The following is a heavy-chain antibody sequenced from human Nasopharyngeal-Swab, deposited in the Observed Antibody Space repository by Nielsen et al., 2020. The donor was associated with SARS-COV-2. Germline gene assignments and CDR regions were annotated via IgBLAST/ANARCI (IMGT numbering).Heavy chain of an antibody. Sequence: GSLRLSGTVSGGSISSYYCSWIRQPPGKGLEWIGYIYYSGSTNYNPSLKSRVTISLDTSKNQFSLKLSSVTAADTAVYYCARLVAAPYYYYMDVWGKGTTVTVSS. CDR1: GGSISSYY. D-gene: IGHD6-13*01. V-gene: IGHV4-59*08. CDR2: IYYSGST. J-gene: IGHJ6*03. CDR3: ARLVAAPYYYYMDV.